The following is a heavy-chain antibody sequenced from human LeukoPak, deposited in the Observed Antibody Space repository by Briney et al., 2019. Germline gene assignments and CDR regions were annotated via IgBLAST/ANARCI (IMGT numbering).Heavy chain of an antibody. CDR2: ISSSSSYI. Sequence: GGSLRLSCAASGFTFSSHSMNWVRQAPGKGLEWVSSISSSSSYIYYADSVKGRFTISRDNSKNSLYLQMNSLRAEDTAVYYCARGKRGYSGYQIDYWGQGTLVTVSS. J-gene: IGHJ4*02. V-gene: IGHV3-21*01. CDR3: ARGKRGYSGYQIDY. D-gene: IGHD5-12*01. CDR1: GFTFSSHS.